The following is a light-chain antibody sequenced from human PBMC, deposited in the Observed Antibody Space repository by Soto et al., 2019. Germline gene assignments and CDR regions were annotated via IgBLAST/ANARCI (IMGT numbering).Light chain of an antibody. V-gene: IGKV1-5*03. CDR1: QSISSW. Sequence: DIPITQSPSTLSASVGDRVTIPCRASQSISSWLAWYQQKPGKAPKPLIYKASSLESGVPSRFSGSGSGTEFTLTISSLQPDDFATYYCQQYNSYSQTFGQGTKVDIK. CDR2: KAS. CDR3: QQYNSYSQT. J-gene: IGKJ1*01.